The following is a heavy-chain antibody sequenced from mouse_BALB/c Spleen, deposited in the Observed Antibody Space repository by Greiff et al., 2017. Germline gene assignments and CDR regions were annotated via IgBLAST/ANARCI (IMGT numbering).Heavy chain of an antibody. Sequence: QVQLQQSGAELVKPGASVKLSCKASGYTFTSYYMYWVKQRPGQGLEWIGGINPSNGGTNFNEKFKSKATLTVDKSSSTAYMQLSSLTSEDSAVYYCTRKVELLSYAMDYWGQGTSVTVSS. D-gene: IGHD2-1*01. J-gene: IGHJ4*01. V-gene: IGHV1S81*02. CDR3: TRKVELLSYAMDY. CDR1: GYTFTSYY. CDR2: INPSNGGT.